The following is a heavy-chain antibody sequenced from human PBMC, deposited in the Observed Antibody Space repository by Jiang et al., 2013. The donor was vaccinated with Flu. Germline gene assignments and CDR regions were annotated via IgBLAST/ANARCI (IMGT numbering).Heavy chain of an antibody. CDR2: ISYDGSNK. D-gene: IGHD3-9*01. V-gene: IGHV3-30*18. CDR1: GFTFSSYG. CDR3: AKEEFDWLASPLDY. Sequence: VVQPGRSLRLSCAASGFTFSSYGMHWVRQAPGKGLEWVAVISYDGSNKYYADSVKGRFTISRDNSKNTLYLQMNSLRAEDTAVYYCAKEEFDWLASPLDYWGQGTLVTVSS. J-gene: IGHJ4*02.